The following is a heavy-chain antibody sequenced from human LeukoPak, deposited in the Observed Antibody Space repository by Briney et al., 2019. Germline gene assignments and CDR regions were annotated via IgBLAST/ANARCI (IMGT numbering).Heavy chain of an antibody. Sequence: SETLSLTCTVSAGSISSYYWSWIRQPPGKGLEWVGYIYYSGSTYYNPSLKSGVTISVDTSKNQFSLKRSSVTAADTAVYYCARVGPSKTVRSFDYWGQGTLVTVSS. D-gene: IGHD3/OR15-3a*01. CDR1: AGSISSYY. CDR2: IYYSGST. J-gene: IGHJ4*02. CDR3: ARVGPSKTVRSFDY. V-gene: IGHV4-59*08.